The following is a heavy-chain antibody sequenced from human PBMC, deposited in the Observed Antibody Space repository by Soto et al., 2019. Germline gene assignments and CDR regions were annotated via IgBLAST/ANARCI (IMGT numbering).Heavy chain of an antibody. CDR1: GGSISSYY. V-gene: IGHV4-59*01. Sequence: SETLSLTCTVSGGSISSYYWSWIRQPPGKGLEWIGYIYYSGSTNYNPSLKSRVTISVDTSKNQFSLKLSSVTAADTAVYYCARQCSGGSCYSGQYYFDYWGQGTPVTVSS. CDR3: ARQCSGGSCYSGQYYFDY. D-gene: IGHD2-15*01. J-gene: IGHJ4*02. CDR2: IYYSGST.